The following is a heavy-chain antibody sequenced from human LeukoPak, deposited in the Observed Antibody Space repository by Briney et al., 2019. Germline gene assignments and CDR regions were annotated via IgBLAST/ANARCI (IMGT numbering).Heavy chain of an antibody. D-gene: IGHD5-12*01. CDR2: IYYSGST. J-gene: IGHJ4*02. Sequence: SETLSLTCTVSGGSISSSSYYWGWIRQPPGKGLEWIGSIYYSGSTYYNPSLKSRVTISVDTSKNQFSLNLSSVTAADTAVYYCARYVKSGYDTPGFDYWGQGTLVTVSS. CDR1: GGSISSSSYY. CDR3: ARYVKSGYDTPGFDY. V-gene: IGHV4-39*07.